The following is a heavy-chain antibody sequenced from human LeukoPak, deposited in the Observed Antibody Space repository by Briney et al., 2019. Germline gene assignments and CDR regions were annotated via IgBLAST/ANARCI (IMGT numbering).Heavy chain of an antibody. CDR2: ISWNSGSI. V-gene: IGHV3-9*01. CDR1: GFTFDDYA. CDR3: TKGLASAAPRGDILDI. J-gene: IGHJ3*02. Sequence: GGSLRLSCAASGFTFDDYAIHWVRQAPGKGLEWVSGISWNSGSIGYGDSVKGRFTISRDNAKNSLYLQMDSLRAEDTALYYCTKGLASAAPRGDILDIWGQGTMVTVSS. D-gene: IGHD6-13*01.